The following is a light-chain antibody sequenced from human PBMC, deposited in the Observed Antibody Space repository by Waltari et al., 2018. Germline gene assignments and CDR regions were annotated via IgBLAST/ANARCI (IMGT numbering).Light chain of an antibody. CDR1: SSNIGSNY. V-gene: IGLV1-47*01. CDR2: RNN. CDR3: AAWDDSLSGYV. J-gene: IGLJ1*01. Sequence: QSVLTQPPSASGTPGQRVTTSCSGSSSNIGSNYVYWYQQLPGTAPKLLIYRNNQRPSGVPYRFSGSKSGTSASLAISGLRSEDEADYYCAAWDDSLSGYVFGTGTKVTVL.